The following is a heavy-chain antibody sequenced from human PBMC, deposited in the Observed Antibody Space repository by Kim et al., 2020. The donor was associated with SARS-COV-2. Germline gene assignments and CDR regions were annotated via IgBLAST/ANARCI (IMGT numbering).Heavy chain of an antibody. CDR1: GFTFKNYA. D-gene: IGHD3-10*01. CDR3: AKTLNSQSRSGTYYRGMVDAFDF. V-gene: IGHV3-23*01. J-gene: IGHJ3*01. CDR2: ISGSGGST. Sequence: GGSLRLSCAASGFTFKNYAMNWLRQAPGKGLECVAGISGSGGSTYYPDSLKVRFTVSRDNSNNTLYLHINSLSADDTALYFCAKTLNSQSRSGTYYRGMVDAFDFWGLGTVVTVSS.